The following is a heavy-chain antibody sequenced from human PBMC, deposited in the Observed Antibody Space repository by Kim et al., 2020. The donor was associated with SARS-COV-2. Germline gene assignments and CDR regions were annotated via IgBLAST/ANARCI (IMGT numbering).Heavy chain of an antibody. CDR1: GFIFSTSA. CDR2: ISTSSSIK. Sequence: GGSLRLSCAASGFIFSTSAMTWVRQAPGKGLEWVSYISTSSSIKYYADSVKGRFTISRDDAKNSLYLQMNSLRAEDTAVFYCATDLSWYCGSCWGQGILV. J-gene: IGHJ4*02. D-gene: IGHD2-8*02. CDR3: ATDLSWYCGSC. V-gene: IGHV3-48*04.